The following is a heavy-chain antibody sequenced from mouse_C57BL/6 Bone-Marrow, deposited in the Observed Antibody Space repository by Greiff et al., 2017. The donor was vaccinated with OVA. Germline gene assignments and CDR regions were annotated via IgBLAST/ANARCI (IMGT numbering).Heavy chain of an antibody. J-gene: IGHJ3*01. D-gene: IGHD2-3*01. Sequence: DVKLVESGGGLVKPGGSLKLSCAASGFTFSSYAMSWVRQTPEKRLEWVATISDGGSYTYYPDNVKGRFTISRDNAKNNLYLQMSHLQSEDTALYYCARRWLLPFAYWGQGTLVTVSA. CDR1: GFTFSSYA. V-gene: IGHV5-4*03. CDR2: ISDGGSYT. CDR3: ARRWLLPFAY.